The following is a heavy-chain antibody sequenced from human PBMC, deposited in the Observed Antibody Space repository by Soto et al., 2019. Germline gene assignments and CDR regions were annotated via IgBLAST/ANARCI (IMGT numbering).Heavy chain of an antibody. V-gene: IGHV3-30-3*01. D-gene: IGHD2-21*01. J-gene: IGHJ6*02. CDR3: ARDLGDMGGMDV. CDR2: ISYDGSNK. Sequence: GGSLRLSCAASGFTFSSYAMHWVRQAPGKGLEWVAVISYDGSNKYYADSVKGRFTISRDNSKNTLYLQMNSLRAEDTAVYYCARDLGDMGGMDVWGQGTTVTVSS. CDR1: GFTFSSYA.